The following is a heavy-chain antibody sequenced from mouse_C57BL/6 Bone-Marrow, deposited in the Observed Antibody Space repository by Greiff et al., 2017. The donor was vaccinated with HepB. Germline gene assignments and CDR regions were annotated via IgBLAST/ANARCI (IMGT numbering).Heavy chain of an antibody. CDR1: GFTFSSYA. CDR2: ISDGGSYT. CDR3: ARGRYDYAWFAY. J-gene: IGHJ3*01. D-gene: IGHD2-4*01. V-gene: IGHV5-4*03. Sequence: EVKLMESGGGLVKPGGSLKLSCAASGFTFSSYAMSWVRQTPEKRLEWVATISDGGSYTYYPDNVKGRFTISRDNAKNNLYLQMSHLKSEDTAMYYCARGRYDYAWFAYWGQGTLVTVSA.